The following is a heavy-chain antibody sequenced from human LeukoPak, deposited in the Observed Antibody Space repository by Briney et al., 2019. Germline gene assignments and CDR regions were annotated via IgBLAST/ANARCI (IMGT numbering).Heavy chain of an antibody. CDR3: ARDGPGYSYGHGYY. V-gene: IGHV3-11*05. Sequence: GRFTISRDNAKNSLYLQMNSLRAEDTAVYYCARDGPGYSYGHGYYWGQGTLVTVSS. D-gene: IGHD5-18*01. J-gene: IGHJ4*02.